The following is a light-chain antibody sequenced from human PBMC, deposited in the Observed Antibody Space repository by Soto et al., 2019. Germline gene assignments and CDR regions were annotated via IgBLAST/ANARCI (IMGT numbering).Light chain of an antibody. V-gene: IGLV2-14*01. CDR3: SSYTSSSTYV. CDR1: RSDVGGYNY. J-gene: IGLJ1*01. Sequence: QSVLTQPASVSGSPGQSITISCTGTRSDVGGYNYVYWHQQHPGKAPKLMIYDVSNRPSGVSDRFSGSKSGNTASLTISGLQAEYEADYYCSSYTSSSTYVFGAGTKVTVL. CDR2: DVS.